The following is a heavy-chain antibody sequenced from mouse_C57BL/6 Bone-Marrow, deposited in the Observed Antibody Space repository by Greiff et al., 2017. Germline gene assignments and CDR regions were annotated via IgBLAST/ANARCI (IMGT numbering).Heavy chain of an antibody. CDR3: ARRGSSSGYEDY. J-gene: IGHJ2*01. V-gene: IGHV14-4*01. CDR2: MDPENGDT. CDR1: GFNIKDDY. Sequence: EVQLQESGAELVRPGASVKLSCTASGFNIKDDYMHWVKQRPEQGLEWIGWMDPENGDTEYASKFQGKATITADTSSNTAYLQLSSLTSEDSAVYFCARRGSSSGYEDYWGQGTTLTVSS. D-gene: IGHD3-2*02.